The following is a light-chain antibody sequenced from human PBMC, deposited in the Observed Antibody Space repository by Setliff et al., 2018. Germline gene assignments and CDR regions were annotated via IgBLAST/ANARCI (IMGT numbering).Light chain of an antibody. V-gene: IGLV1-40*01. Sequence: QSVLTQPPSVSGAPGQTVTISCTGSSSNIGARYDVQWYQQLPGTAPKLLIYANNNRPSGVPDRFSGSKSGTSASLAISELQADDEADYYCQSYDSSLSGYVFGTGTKVTVL. CDR3: QSYDSSLSGYV. CDR1: SSNIGARYD. J-gene: IGLJ1*01. CDR2: ANN.